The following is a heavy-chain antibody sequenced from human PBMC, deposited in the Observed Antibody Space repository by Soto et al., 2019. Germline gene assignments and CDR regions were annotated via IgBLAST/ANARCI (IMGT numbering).Heavy chain of an antibody. J-gene: IGHJ6*03. D-gene: IGHD3-10*01. CDR2: INAGNGNT. CDR1: GYTFTSYA. Sequence: ASVKVSCKASGYTFTSYAMHWVRQAPGQRLEWMGWINAGNGNTKYSQKFQGRVTITRDTSASTAYMELSSLRSEDTAVYYCARGGIEGITMVRGGYYYYMDVWGKGTTVTVSS. CDR3: ARGGIEGITMVRGGYYYYMDV. V-gene: IGHV1-3*01.